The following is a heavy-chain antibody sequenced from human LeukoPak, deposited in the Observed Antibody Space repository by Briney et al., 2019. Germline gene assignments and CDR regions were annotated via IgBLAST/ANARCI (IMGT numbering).Heavy chain of an antibody. CDR3: ARGPDMGYFDY. V-gene: IGHV1-18*01. D-gene: IGHD3-9*01. CDR1: GGTFSSYA. J-gene: IGHJ4*02. CDR2: ISAYNGNT. Sequence: ASVKVSCKASGGTFSSYAISWVRQAPGHGPEWMGWISAYNGNTNYAQKLQGRVTMTTDTSTSTAYMELRSLRSDDTAVYYCARGPDMGYFDYWGQGTLVTASS.